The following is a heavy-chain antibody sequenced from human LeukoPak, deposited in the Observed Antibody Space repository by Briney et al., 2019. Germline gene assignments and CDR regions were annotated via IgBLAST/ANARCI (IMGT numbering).Heavy chain of an antibody. Sequence: GGSLRLSCAASGFTFSSYSMNWVRQAPGKGLEWVSSISSSSSYIYYADSVKGRFTISRDNAKNSLYLQMNSLRGEDTAVYYCARDPIPFSAPFFAFDILGQGTVVTVSS. J-gene: IGHJ3*02. CDR3: ARDPIPFSAPFFAFDI. V-gene: IGHV3-21*01. CDR2: ISSSSSYI. D-gene: IGHD3-3*01. CDR1: GFTFSSYS.